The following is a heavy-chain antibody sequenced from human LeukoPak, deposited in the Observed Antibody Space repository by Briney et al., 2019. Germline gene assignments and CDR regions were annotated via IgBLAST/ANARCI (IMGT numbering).Heavy chain of an antibody. Sequence: SETLSLTCTVSGGSISSSNYYWGWIRQPPGKGLEWIGTIYYSGSTYYNPSLKSRVTISVDTSKNQFSLKLSSVTAADTAVYYCARGARVVIFDYWGQGTLVTVSS. CDR3: ARGARVVIFDY. V-gene: IGHV4-39*07. J-gene: IGHJ4*02. CDR2: IYYSGST. D-gene: IGHD3-3*01. CDR1: GGSISSSNYY.